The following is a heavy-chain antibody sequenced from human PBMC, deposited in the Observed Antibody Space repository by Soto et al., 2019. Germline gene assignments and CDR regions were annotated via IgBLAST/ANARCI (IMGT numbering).Heavy chain of an antibody. V-gene: IGHV4-4*02. CDR1: GGSVRAPDW. D-gene: IGHD1-1*01. CDR3: ARVRQGCSANNCYFDP. Sequence: QVHLQESGPGLVAPSGTLSLTCTLSGGSVRAPDWWNWVRQSPDKGLEWIAEVHISGHSNYNPSLSSRVSVSIDSSKNQFYPNLNSVTAADTAIYYCARVRQGCSANNCYFDPWGQGTQVTISS. J-gene: IGHJ5*01. CDR2: VHISGHS.